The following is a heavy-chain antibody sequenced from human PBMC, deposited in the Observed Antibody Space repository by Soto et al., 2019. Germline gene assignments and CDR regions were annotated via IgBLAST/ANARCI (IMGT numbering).Heavy chain of an antibody. CDR2: ISVSGGST. CDR3: AKDLITMVRGVIIDYYYYMDV. J-gene: IGHJ6*03. V-gene: IGHV3-23*01. CDR1: GFTFSTYA. Sequence: GGSLRLSCAASGFTFSTYAMSWVRQAPGKGLEWVSGISVSGGSTYYADSVKGRFTMSRDNSKNTLYLQMNSLRAEDTAVYYCAKDLITMVRGVIIDYYYYMDVWGKGTTVTVSS. D-gene: IGHD3-10*01.